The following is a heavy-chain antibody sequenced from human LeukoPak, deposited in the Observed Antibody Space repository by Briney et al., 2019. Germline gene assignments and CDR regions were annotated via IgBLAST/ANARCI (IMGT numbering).Heavy chain of an antibody. Sequence: LSLTCAVYGGSFSGYYWSWIRQPPGKGLEWIGEINHSGSTNYNPSLKSRVTISVDTSKNQFSLKLSSVTAADTAFYYCASQGHHGKIVGTTLSYFYMDVWGKGTTVTVSS. CDR1: GGSFSGYY. D-gene: IGHD1-26*01. CDR2: INHSGST. J-gene: IGHJ6*03. V-gene: IGHV4-34*01. CDR3: ASQGHHGKIVGTTLSYFYMDV.